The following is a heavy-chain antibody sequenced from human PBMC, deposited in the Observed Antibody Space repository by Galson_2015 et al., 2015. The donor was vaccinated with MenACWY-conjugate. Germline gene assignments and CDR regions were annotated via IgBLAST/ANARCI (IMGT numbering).Heavy chain of an antibody. CDR2: ISVYIGNT. Sequence: SVKVSCKASGYTFSSYGISWVRQAPGQGLEWMGWISVYIGNTNYAQNLQGRVTMTTDTSTRTAYMELSSLRSDDTAVYYCARGNSGYDVNSGHGTLVTVSS. CDR3: ARGNSGYDVN. V-gene: IGHV1-18*01. CDR1: GYTFSSYG. J-gene: IGHJ4*01. D-gene: IGHD5-12*01.